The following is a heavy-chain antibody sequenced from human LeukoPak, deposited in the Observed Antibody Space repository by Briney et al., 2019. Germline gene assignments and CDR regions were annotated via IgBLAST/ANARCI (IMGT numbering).Heavy chain of an antibody. CDR1: DGSISSFY. J-gene: IGHJ4*02. V-gene: IGHV4-59*08. D-gene: IGHD3-3*01. Sequence: SETLSLTCTVSDGSISSFYWSWIRQPPGKGLEWIGYIYDSGSTNYNPSLQSRVTISVDTSKNQFSLKLSSVTAADTAVYFCARHRVFWGGHSDYWGQGTLVTVSS. CDR3: ARHRVFWGGHSDY. CDR2: IYDSGST.